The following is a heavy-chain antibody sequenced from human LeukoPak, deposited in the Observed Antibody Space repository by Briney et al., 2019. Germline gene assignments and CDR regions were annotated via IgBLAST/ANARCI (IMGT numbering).Heavy chain of an antibody. CDR2: ISSSSSTI. CDR1: GFTFSSYS. CDR3: ARDRRYCSSTSCFNDAFDI. Sequence: PGGSLRLSCAASGFTFSSYSMNWVRQAPGKGLEWVSYISSSSSTIYYADSVKGRFTISRDNAKNSLYLQMNSLRAEDTAVYYCARDRRYCSSTSCFNDAFDIWGQGTMVTVSS. D-gene: IGHD2-2*01. J-gene: IGHJ3*02. V-gene: IGHV3-48*01.